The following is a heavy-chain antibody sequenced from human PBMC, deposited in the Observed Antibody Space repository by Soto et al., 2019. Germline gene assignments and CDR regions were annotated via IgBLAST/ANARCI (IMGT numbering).Heavy chain of an antibody. J-gene: IGHJ3*02. V-gene: IGHV3-23*01. CDR1: GFTFSSYA. D-gene: IGHD3-10*01. CDR2: ISGSGGRT. CDR3: AKDIGTGSDAFDI. Sequence: EVQLLESGGGLVQPGGSLRLSCAASGFTFSSYAMSWVRQAPGKGLEWVSAISGSGGRTYYADPVKGRFTISRDNSKNTLYLQMNSLRAEDTAVYYCAKDIGTGSDAFDIWGQGTMVTVSS.